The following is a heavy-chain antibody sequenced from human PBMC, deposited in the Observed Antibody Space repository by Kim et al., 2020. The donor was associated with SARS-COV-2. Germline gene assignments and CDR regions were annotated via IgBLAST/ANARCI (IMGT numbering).Heavy chain of an antibody. Sequence: ADSVKCRFTISTDSAMNPLYLQMNSLRAEDTAVYYCARREPGSGFWYVALWGRGTLVTVSS. CDR3: ARREPGSGFWYVAL. V-gene: IGHV3-66*01. D-gene: IGHD6-25*01. J-gene: IGHJ2*01.